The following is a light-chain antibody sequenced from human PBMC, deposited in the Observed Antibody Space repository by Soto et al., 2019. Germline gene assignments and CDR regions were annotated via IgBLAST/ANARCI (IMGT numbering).Light chain of an antibody. CDR3: QQYNNWHPLT. V-gene: IGKV3-15*01. Sequence: EIVMTQSPATLSVSPGERATLSCRASQSVRSNLAWYQQKPGQAPRLLIYGASTRATGIPARFSGSGSGTEFNLTISSLQSEDFAVSYCQQYNNWHPLTFGGGTKVEIK. CDR1: QSVRSN. CDR2: GAS. J-gene: IGKJ4*01.